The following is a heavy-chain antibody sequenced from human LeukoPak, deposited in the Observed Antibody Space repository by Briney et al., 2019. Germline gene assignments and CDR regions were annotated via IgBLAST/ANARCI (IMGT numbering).Heavy chain of an antibody. CDR2: IYYSGST. J-gene: IGHJ4*02. CDR1: GDSVSGYY. D-gene: IGHD3-10*01. Sequence: PLGTLSLTCTVSGDSVSGYYWSWIRQPPGKGLEWIGYIYYSGSTNYYSSLKSRVTIQVDTSKSQFSLKLSSVTAADTAVYYCARTYGSKSNYYFDYWGQGTLVTV. CDR3: ARTYGSKSNYYFDY. V-gene: IGHV4-59*02.